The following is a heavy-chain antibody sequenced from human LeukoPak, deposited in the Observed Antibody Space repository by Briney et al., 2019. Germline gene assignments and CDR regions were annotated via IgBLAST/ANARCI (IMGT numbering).Heavy chain of an antibody. CDR1: GGSISGYY. Sequence: SETLSLTCTVSGGSISGYYWSWIRQPPGKGLEWIGYIYYGGSTDYNPSLKSRVTMSVDTSKNQFSLKLSSVTATDTAVYYCARGFKGSLFDYWGQGTLVTVSS. V-gene: IGHV4-59*12. CDR3: ARGFKGSLFDY. CDR2: IYYGGST. D-gene: IGHD6-13*01. J-gene: IGHJ4*02.